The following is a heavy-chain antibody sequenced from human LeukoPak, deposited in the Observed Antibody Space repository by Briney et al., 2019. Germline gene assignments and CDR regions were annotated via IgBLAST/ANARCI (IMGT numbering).Heavy chain of an antibody. D-gene: IGHD3-9*01. J-gene: IGHJ5*02. CDR1: GGSISSSSYY. Sequence: SETLSLTCTVSGGSISSSSYYWGWIRQPPGKGLEWIGSIYYSGSTYYNPSLKSRVTISVDTSKNQFSLKLSSVTAADTAVYYCARVGRVLRYFDWLPPNWFDPWGQGTLVTVSS. CDR2: IYYSGST. CDR3: ARVGRVLRYFDWLPPNWFDP. V-gene: IGHV4-39*07.